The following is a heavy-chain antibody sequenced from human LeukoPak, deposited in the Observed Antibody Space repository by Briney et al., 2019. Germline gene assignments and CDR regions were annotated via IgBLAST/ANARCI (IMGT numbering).Heavy chain of an antibody. CDR2: ISAYNGNT. V-gene: IGHV1-18*01. D-gene: IGHD3-3*01. Sequence: ASVKVSCKASGYTFTSYGISWVRQAPGQGLEWMGWISAYNGNTNYAQKLQGRVTMTTDTSTSTAYMELRSLRSDDTAVYYCARVDKYYDFLSGSHGDVWFDPWGQGTLVTVSS. CDR3: ARVDKYYDFLSGSHGDVWFDP. J-gene: IGHJ5*02. CDR1: GYTFTSYG.